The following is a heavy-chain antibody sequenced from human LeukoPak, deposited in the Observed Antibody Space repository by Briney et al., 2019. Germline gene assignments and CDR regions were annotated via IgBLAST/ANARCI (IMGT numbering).Heavy chain of an antibody. D-gene: IGHD5-18*01. CDR3: ARDSLADTAMVGLFDY. CDR1: GFTSSSYA. V-gene: IGHV3-30*04. CDR2: ISYDGSNK. Sequence: GGSLRLSCAASGFTSSSYAMHWVRQAPGKGLEWVAVISYDGSNKYYADSVKGRFTISRDNAKNSLYLQMNSLRAEDTAVYYCARDSLADTAMVGLFDYWGQGTLVTVSS. J-gene: IGHJ4*02.